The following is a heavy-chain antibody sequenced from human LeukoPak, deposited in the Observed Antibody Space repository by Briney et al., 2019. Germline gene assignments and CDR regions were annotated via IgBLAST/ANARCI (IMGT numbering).Heavy chain of an antibody. CDR3: ATFHYGSGSGLIFDV. V-gene: IGHV3-53*01. CDR1: GFTVSSNY. J-gene: IGHJ3*01. D-gene: IGHD3-10*01. Sequence: QSGGSLRLSCAASGFTVSSNYMGWVRQAPGKGLEWVSVVYSGGSTYYGESVKGRFTISRDNSKNTVYLQMNTLRVEDTAVYYCATFHYGSGSGLIFDVWGRGTMVTVSS. CDR2: VYSGGST.